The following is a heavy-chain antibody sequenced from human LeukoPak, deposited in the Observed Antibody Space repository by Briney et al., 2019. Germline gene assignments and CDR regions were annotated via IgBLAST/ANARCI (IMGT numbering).Heavy chain of an antibody. D-gene: IGHD6-19*01. V-gene: IGHV3-21*01. CDR1: GFTFSSYS. Sequence: GGSLRLSCAASGFTFSSYSMNWVRQAPGKGLEWVSSISSSSSYIYYADSVKGRFTISRDNAKNSLYLQINSLRAEDTAVYYCARGGLGIAVAGADYWGQGTLVTVSS. J-gene: IGHJ4*02. CDR2: ISSSSSYI. CDR3: ARGGLGIAVAGADY.